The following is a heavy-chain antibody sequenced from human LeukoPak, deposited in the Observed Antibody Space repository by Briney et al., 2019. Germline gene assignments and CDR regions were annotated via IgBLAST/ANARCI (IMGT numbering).Heavy chain of an antibody. D-gene: IGHD3-22*01. V-gene: IGHV4-34*01. J-gene: IGHJ4*02. CDR1: GGSFSGYY. CDR2: INHSGST. CDR3: ASTGARYYYDSSGPRPLGY. Sequence: SETLSLTCAVYGGSFSGYYWSWIRQPPGKGLEWIGEINHSGSTNYNPSLKSRVTISVDTPKNQFSLKLSSVTAADTAVYYCASTGARYYYDSSGPRPLGYRGQGTLVTVSS.